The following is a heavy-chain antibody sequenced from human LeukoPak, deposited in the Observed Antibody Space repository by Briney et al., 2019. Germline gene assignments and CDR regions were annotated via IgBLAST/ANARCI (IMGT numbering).Heavy chain of an antibody. CDR3: AKDNYCSGGSCPPYYYYYGMDV. J-gene: IGHJ6*02. CDR1: GFTFSSYA. D-gene: IGHD2-15*01. V-gene: IGHV3-23*01. Sequence: PGGSLRLSRAASGFTFSSYAMSWVRQAPGKGLEWVSAIGGSGDSTYYADSVKGRFTISRENSKNSLYLQMNSLRAEDTAVYYCAKDNYCSGGSCPPYYYYYGMDVWGQGTTVTVSS. CDR2: IGGSGDST.